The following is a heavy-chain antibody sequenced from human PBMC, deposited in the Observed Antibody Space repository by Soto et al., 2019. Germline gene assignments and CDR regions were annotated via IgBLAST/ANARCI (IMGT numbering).Heavy chain of an antibody. CDR3: ARRYGGHFDY. V-gene: IGHV4-59*01. CDR1: GGSISSYY. J-gene: IGHJ4*02. CDR2: IYYSGST. D-gene: IGHD1-26*01. Sequence: QVQLQESGPGLVKPSETLSLTCTVSGGSISSYYWSWIRQPPGKGLEWIGYIYYSGSTNYNPSLXRRXTXPVDTSKNQFSLKLTSVTAADTAVYYCARRYGGHFDYWGQGTLVTVSS.